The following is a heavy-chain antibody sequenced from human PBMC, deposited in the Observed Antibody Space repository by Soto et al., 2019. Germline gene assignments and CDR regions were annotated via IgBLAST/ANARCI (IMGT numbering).Heavy chain of an antibody. CDR2: ISGSGGST. D-gene: IGHD3-9*01. Sequence: PGRSLRLSCAASGFTFSSYAMSWVRQAPGKGLEWVSAISGSGGSTYYADSVKGRFTISRDNSKNTLYLQMNSLRAEDTAVYYYANDGDWFTTLYTRFDPWGTEHLVTVFS. V-gene: IGHV3-23*01. CDR1: GFTFSSYA. J-gene: IGHJ5*02. CDR3: ANDGDWFTTLYTRFDP.